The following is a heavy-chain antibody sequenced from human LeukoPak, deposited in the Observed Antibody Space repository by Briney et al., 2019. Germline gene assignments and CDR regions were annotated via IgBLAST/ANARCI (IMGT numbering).Heavy chain of an antibody. CDR3: ARGGYSSGWYRD. Sequence: SGGSLRLSCAVSGFTVSTNNMNWVRQAPGKGLEWVSVVYSGGSGTTYYAASVKGRFTVSRDNSKNTLYLQMNSLRAEDTAVYYCARGGYSSGWYRDWGQGTLVTVSS. J-gene: IGHJ4*02. CDR1: GFTVSTNN. D-gene: IGHD6-19*01. V-gene: IGHV3-53*01. CDR2: VYSGGSGTT.